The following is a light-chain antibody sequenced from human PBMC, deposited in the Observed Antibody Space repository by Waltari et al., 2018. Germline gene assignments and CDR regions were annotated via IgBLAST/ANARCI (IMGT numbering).Light chain of an antibody. Sequence: QSVLTQPPSATGSPGQSVTISCPGTNSDVGAYTYVSWYQQHPGKVPKLLIYEVTKRPSGGPDRFSGSKSGNTASLTVSGLQADDEADYYCSSYAHNNHFVFGTGTKVTVL. CDR2: EVT. CDR1: NSDVGAYTY. J-gene: IGLJ1*01. V-gene: IGLV2-8*01. CDR3: SSYAHNNHFV.